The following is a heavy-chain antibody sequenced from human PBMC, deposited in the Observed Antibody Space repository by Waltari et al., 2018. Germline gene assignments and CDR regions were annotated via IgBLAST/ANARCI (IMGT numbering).Heavy chain of an antibody. Sequence: EVQLAESGGGLVQPGRSLRLSCVVSGFTSAIYGMHWVRQPPGRGLEWVSGSLLDRGTTGYADSVKGRFTISRDNAKKSLYLQMNSLRPEDTALYYCTRDLTPGGADVWGQGTTVTVSS. CDR2: SLLDRGTT. CDR1: GFTSAIYG. V-gene: IGHV3-9*02. J-gene: IGHJ6*02. CDR3: TRDLTPGGADV. D-gene: IGHD2-21*01.